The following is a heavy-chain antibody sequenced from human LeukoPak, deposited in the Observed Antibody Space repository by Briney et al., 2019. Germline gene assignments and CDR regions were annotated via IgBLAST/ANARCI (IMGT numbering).Heavy chain of an antibody. D-gene: IGHD4-23*01. CDR2: ISSSSSYI. J-gene: IGHJ4*02. CDR3: ARFAAHPKVGSDY. Sequence: PGGSLRLSCAASGFTFSSYSMNWVRQAPGKGLEWVSSISSSSSYIYYADSVKGRFTISRDNAKNSLYLQMNSLRAEDTAVYYCARFAAHPKVGSDYWGQGTLVTVSS. CDR1: GFTFSSYS. V-gene: IGHV3-21*01.